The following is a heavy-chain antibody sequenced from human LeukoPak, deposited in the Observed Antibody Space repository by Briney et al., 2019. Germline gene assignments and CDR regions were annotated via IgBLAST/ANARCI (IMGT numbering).Heavy chain of an antibody. D-gene: IGHD6-19*01. CDR2: ITGRSDKT. Sequence: GGPLRLSCAASGFYFNKYDMTWARQAPGKGLEWVSTITGRSDKTYYTDSVKGRFVTSRDNSKDTLYLQMNSLRAEDTALDYCAKGGWLDDLGQGALVTVSS. V-gene: IGHV3-23*01. J-gene: IGHJ4*02. CDR3: AKGGWLDD. CDR1: GFYFNKYD.